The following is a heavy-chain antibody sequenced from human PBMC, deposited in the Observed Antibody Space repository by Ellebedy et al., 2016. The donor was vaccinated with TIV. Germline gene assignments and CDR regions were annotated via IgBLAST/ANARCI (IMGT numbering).Heavy chain of an antibody. D-gene: IGHD5-18*01. CDR1: GYTFTTYY. CDR3: AREGDSAMIPQFFDY. J-gene: IGHJ4*02. V-gene: IGHV1-46*01. Sequence: AASVKVSCKASGYTFTTYYMHWVRQAPGQGLEWMGIINPSGGSTSYAQKFQGRVSMTRDTSTRTVYMELSSLRSEDTAVYYCAREGDSAMIPQFFDYWGQGTLVTVSS. CDR2: INPSGGST.